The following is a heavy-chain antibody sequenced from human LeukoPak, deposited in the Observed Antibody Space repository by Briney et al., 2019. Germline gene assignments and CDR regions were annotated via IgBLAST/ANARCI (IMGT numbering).Heavy chain of an antibody. V-gene: IGHV3-30*02. Sequence: GGSLRLSCTASGLACSSYGMHWTRQAPGKGLEWVAFMQYDGSQIYYVDSVKGRFTISRDNSKNALYLQMNSLRPEDTAIYYCAGEAAAFYFDYWGQGTLVTVSS. J-gene: IGHJ4*02. CDR2: MQYDGSQI. CDR3: AGEAAAFYFDY. CDR1: GLACSSYG. D-gene: IGHD6-13*01.